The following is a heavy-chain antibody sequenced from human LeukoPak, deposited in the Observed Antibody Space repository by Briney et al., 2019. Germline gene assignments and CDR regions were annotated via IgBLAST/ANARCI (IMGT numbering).Heavy chain of an antibody. CDR2: IYSGGST. V-gene: IGHV3-53*05. Sequence: GGSLRLSCAASGFTVSNNYMSWVRQAPGKGLEWVSVIYSGGSTYYADSVKGRFIISRDNSKNTVYLQMSSLRAEDTAVYYCGCSSSWYVAYWGQGTLVTVSS. J-gene: IGHJ4*02. CDR3: GCSSSWYVAY. CDR1: GFTVSNNY. D-gene: IGHD6-13*01.